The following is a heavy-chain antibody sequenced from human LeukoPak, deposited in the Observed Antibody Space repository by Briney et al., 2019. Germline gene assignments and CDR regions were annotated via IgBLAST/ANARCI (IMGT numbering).Heavy chain of an antibody. CDR3: ARMGITGTTYHFDY. D-gene: IGHD1-7*01. Sequence: GGSLRLSCAASGFTVSSNYMSWVRQAPGKGLEWVSIIYSGGSTCYADSVKGRFTISRDNSKNTLYLQMNSLRAEDTAVYYCARMGITGTTYHFDYWGQGTLVTVSS. J-gene: IGHJ4*02. V-gene: IGHV3-53*05. CDR1: GFTVSSNY. CDR2: IYSGGST.